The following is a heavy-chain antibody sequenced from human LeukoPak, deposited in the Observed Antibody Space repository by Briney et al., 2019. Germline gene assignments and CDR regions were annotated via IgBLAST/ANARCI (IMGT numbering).Heavy chain of an antibody. Sequence: SETLSLTCAVYGGSFSGYYWSWIRQPPGKGLEWIGEINHSGSTNYNPSLKSRVTMSVDTSKNQFSLKLSSVTAADTAVYYCARGRMRYCSGGSCDTRIYFDYWGQGTLVTVSS. V-gene: IGHV4-34*01. J-gene: IGHJ4*02. CDR3: ARGRMRYCSGGSCDTRIYFDY. D-gene: IGHD2-15*01. CDR2: INHSGST. CDR1: GGSFSGYY.